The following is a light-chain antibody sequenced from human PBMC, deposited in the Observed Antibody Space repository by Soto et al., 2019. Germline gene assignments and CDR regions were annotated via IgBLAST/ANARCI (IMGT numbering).Light chain of an antibody. Sequence: DIQMTQSPSSVSASVGDRVTITCRASQAVSNWLAWYQHKPGRAPNLLIYATSSLHSGVPSRFSGSGSGTEFTLTISSLQPEDFATYYCQLAGSFPLTFGPGTKVYIK. CDR3: QLAGSFPLT. CDR1: QAVSNW. J-gene: IGKJ3*01. CDR2: ATS. V-gene: IGKV1-12*01.